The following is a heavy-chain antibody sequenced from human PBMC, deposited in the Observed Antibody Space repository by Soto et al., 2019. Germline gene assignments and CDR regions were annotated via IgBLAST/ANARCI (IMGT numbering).Heavy chain of an antibody. J-gene: IGHJ3*01. CDR2: VNHNGRN. Sequence: SETLSLTCTVYGGSFSGYFWNWIRQSPGKGLEWIGKVNHNGRNNYNPSLKSRVTISMDMSKNQFSLKLTSVTAADTAVYYCARGGSSDWQVAFDCWGQGTMVTVSS. CDR1: GGSFSGYF. CDR3: ARGGSSDWQVAFDC. V-gene: IGHV4-34*01. D-gene: IGHD6-19*01.